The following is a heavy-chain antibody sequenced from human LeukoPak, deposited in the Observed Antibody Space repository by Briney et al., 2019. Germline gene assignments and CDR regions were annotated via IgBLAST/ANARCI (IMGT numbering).Heavy chain of an antibody. J-gene: IGHJ4*02. CDR3: ARDGGRKDDY. CDR2: ISYDGSSK. D-gene: IGHD2-15*01. V-gene: IGHV3-30*04. CDR1: GFSFNNFA. Sequence: PGGSLRLSCAASGFSFNNFAMHWVRQAPGKGLEWVAHISYDGSSKYNEDSVKGRFTISRDDSKNTLYLQMNSLRAEDTAVYYCARDGGRKDDYWGQGTLVTVSS.